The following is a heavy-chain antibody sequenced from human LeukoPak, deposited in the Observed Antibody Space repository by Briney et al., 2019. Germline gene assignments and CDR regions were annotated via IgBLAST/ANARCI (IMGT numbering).Heavy chain of an antibody. Sequence: GGSLRLSCAASGFTFRDYGMSWVRHAPGKGLEWVSDITWTGGTTNYANSVKGRFTISRDNAKNTVHLQMNSLRVEDTAIYFCAGAYSAYDPFDYWGQGILVTVSS. J-gene: IGHJ4*02. D-gene: IGHD5-12*01. CDR3: AGAYSAYDPFDY. CDR2: ITWTGGTT. CDR1: GFTFRDYG. V-gene: IGHV3-20*04.